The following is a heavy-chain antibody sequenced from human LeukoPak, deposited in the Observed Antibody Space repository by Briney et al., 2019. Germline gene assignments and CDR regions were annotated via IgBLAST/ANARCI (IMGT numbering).Heavy chain of an antibody. J-gene: IGHJ4*02. V-gene: IGHV4-4*02. CDR2: IYHSGST. Sequence: SETLSLTCAVSGGSISSSNWWSWVRQPPGRGLEWIGEIYHSGSTNYNPSLKSRVTISVDKSKNQFSLKLSSVTAADTAVYYCATGIAVAGRSDYWGQGTLVTVPS. CDR1: GGSISSSNW. D-gene: IGHD6-19*01. CDR3: ATGIAVAGRSDY.